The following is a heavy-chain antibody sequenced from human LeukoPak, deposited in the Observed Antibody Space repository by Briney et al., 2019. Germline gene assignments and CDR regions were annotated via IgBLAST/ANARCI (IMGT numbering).Heavy chain of an antibody. CDR3: AREAVAGFNWFDP. CDR2: IWYDGSNK. CDR1: GFTFSSYG. Sequence: PGGSLRLSCAASGFTFSSYGMHWVRQAPGKGLEWVAVIWYDGSNKYYADSVKGRFTISRDNSKNTLYLQMNSLRAEDTAVYYCAREAVAGFNWFDPWGRGTLVTVSS. D-gene: IGHD6-19*01. J-gene: IGHJ5*02. V-gene: IGHV3-33*01.